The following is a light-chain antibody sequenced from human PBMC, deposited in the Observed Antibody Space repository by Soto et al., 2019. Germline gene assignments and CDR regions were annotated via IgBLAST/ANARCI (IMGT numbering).Light chain of an antibody. Sequence: DIQMTQSPSSLSASVGDRVTITCRASQDIRDDLGWYQQKPGKAPKRLIYGASTLRSGVPSRFSGSGFGTEFTLTISSLQPAYFATYYCLQHNSYPRTFGQGTKVEIK. CDR3: LQHNSYPRT. V-gene: IGKV1-17*01. J-gene: IGKJ1*01. CDR1: QDIRDD. CDR2: GAS.